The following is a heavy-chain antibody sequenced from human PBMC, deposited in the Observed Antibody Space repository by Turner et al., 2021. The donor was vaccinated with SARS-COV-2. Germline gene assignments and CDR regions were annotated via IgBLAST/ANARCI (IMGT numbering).Heavy chain of an antibody. Sequence: QVQLVESGGGVVQPGRSQRLSCAASGFTFSSYVMHWVRQAPGKGLEWVAVISYDGSNKYYAHSVKGRFTISIDNSKNTLYLQMNSLRAEDTAVYYCARDSGDFDYWGQGTLVTVSS. D-gene: IGHD3-10*01. CDR1: GFTFSSYV. CDR3: ARDSGDFDY. CDR2: ISYDGSNK. V-gene: IGHV3-30-3*01. J-gene: IGHJ4*02.